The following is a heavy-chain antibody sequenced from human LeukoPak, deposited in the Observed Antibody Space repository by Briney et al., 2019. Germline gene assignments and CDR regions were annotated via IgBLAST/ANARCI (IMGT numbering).Heavy chain of an antibody. V-gene: IGHV3-7*01. Sequence: PGGSLRLSCAASGFTFSSYWMTWVRQAPGKGLEWVANIKQDGSEKYYVDSVKGRFTISRDNAKNSLYLQMSSLRAEDTAAYYCARDGRAGSGYYRKDDYWGQGTLVTVSS. CDR3: ARDGRAGSGYYRKDDY. D-gene: IGHD3-22*01. CDR1: GFTFSSYW. CDR2: IKQDGSEK. J-gene: IGHJ4*02.